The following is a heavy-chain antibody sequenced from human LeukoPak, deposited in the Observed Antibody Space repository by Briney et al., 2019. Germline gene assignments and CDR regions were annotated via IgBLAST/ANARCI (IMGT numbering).Heavy chain of an antibody. Sequence: PSETLSLTCDVYGGSFSGYYWSWIRQPPGKGLEWIGEINHSGSTNHNPSLKSRVTISVDTSKNQFSLKLSSVTAADTAVYYCARGGPVAGILYYFDYWGQGTLVTVSS. CDR2: INHSGST. CDR3: ARGGPVAGILYYFDY. CDR1: GGSFSGYY. J-gene: IGHJ4*02. D-gene: IGHD6-19*01. V-gene: IGHV4-34*01.